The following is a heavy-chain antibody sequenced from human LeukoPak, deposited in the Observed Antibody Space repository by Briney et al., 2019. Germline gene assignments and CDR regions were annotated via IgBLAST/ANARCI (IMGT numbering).Heavy chain of an antibody. J-gene: IGHJ4*02. D-gene: IGHD3-22*01. V-gene: IGHV3-48*03. Sequence: PGGSLRPSCAASGFTFSNYDMNWVRQAPGKGLEWVSYISSSGSAIYYADSVKGRFTISRDNAKNSLYLQMNSLRAEDTALYYCAKVYVGARNYYDSSGGGLFDYWGQGTLVTVSS. CDR1: GFTFSNYD. CDR2: ISSSGSAI. CDR3: AKVYVGARNYYDSSGGGLFDY.